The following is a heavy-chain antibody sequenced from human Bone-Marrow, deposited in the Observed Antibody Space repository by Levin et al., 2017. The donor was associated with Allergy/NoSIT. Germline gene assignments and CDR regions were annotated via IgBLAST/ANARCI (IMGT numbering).Heavy chain of an antibody. CDR2: INHSGST. CDR3: ARGGLDSSWSYAFDI. CDR1: GGSFSGYY. D-gene: IGHD6-13*01. V-gene: IGHV4-34*01. J-gene: IGHJ3*02. Sequence: SETLSLTCAVYGGSFSGYYWSWIRQPPGKGLEWIGEINHSGSTNYNPSLKSRVTISVDTSKNQFSLKLSSVTAADTAVYYCARGGLDSSWSYAFDIWGQGTMVTVSS.